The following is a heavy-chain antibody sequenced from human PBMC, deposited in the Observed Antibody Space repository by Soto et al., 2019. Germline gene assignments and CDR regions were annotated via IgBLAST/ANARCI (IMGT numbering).Heavy chain of an antibody. Sequence: TFSSYAMSWVRQAPGKGLEWVSAISGSGGSTYYADSVKGRFTISRDNSKNTLYLQMNSLRAEDTAVYYCAKAPSRSSGWYGMDVWGQGTTVTVSS. CDR1: TFSSYA. CDR3: AKAPSRSSGWYGMDV. D-gene: IGHD6-19*01. V-gene: IGHV3-23*01. J-gene: IGHJ6*02. CDR2: ISGSGGST.